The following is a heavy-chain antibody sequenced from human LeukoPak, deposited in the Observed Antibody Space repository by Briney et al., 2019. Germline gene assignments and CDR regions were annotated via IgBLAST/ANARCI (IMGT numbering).Heavy chain of an antibody. V-gene: IGHV5-51*01. CDR1: GYSFSTYW. CDR3: ARHLGGSSHAMHY. J-gene: IGHJ4*02. Sequence: GESLKISCKASGYSFSTYWIGWVRQMPGKGLEWMGIIFPGDSDTTYSPSFQGLVTISADESISTVYLQWSSLRASDSAIYYCARHLGGSSHAMHYWGQGTLVTVSS. D-gene: IGHD1-26*01. CDR2: IFPGDSDT.